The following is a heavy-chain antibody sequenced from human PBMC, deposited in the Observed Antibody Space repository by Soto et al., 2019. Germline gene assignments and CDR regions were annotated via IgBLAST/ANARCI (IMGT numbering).Heavy chain of an antibody. D-gene: IGHD3-10*01. CDR2: IYFSGST. Sequence: SETLSLTCTVSGVSIITSNYYWGWIRQPPGKGLEWIGSIYFSGSTYYNPSLRSRVTISVDLSKSQLSLKLSSVTAADTAVYYCVRPLPSGRNYGLDVWGQGTTVTVSS. CDR3: VRPLPSGRNYGLDV. CDR1: GVSIITSNYY. J-gene: IGHJ6*02. V-gene: IGHV4-39*01.